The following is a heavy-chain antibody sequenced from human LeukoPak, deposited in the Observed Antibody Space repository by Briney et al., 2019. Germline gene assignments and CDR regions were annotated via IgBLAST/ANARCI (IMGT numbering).Heavy chain of an antibody. CDR3: ASVYYDFWSGYPYYFDY. V-gene: IGHV1-18*01. D-gene: IGHD3-3*01. CDR1: GYTFTSYG. J-gene: IGHJ4*02. Sequence: ASVKVSCKASGYTFTSYGISWVREAPGQGLEWMGWISAYNGNTSYAQKLQGRVTMTTDTSTSTAYMELRSLRSDDTAVYYCASVYYDFWSGYPYYFDYWGQGTLVTVSS. CDR2: ISAYNGNT.